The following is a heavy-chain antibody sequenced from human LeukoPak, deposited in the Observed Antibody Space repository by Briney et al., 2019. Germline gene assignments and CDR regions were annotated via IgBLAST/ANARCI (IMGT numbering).Heavy chain of an antibody. J-gene: IGHJ4*02. CDR1: GYTFTSYD. D-gene: IGHD1-26*01. CDR2: MSPNSGNT. V-gene: IGHV1-8*01. Sequence: ASVKVSCKASGYTFTSYDINWVRQATGQGLEWMGWMSPNSGNTGYAQKFQGRVTMTRNTSISTAYMELSSLTSDDTAVYYCARAGPFYSGNYLGFWGQGTLVTVSS. CDR3: ARAGPFYSGNYLGF.